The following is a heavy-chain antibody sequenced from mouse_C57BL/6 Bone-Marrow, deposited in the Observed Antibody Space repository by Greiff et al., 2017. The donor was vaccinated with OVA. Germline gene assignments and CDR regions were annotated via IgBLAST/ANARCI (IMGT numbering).Heavy chain of an antibody. CDR2: INPNNGGT. CDR3: ARKGLIRKAMDY. Sequence: QVQLKQPGAELVKPGASVKLSCKASGYTFTSYWMHWVKQRPGQGLEWIGDINPNNGGTIYNQKFKGKATLTVDKSSSTAYMELRSLTSEDTAVYYCARKGLIRKAMDYWGQGTSVTVSS. J-gene: IGHJ4*01. CDR1: GYTFTSYW. V-gene: IGHV1-53*01. D-gene: IGHD1-1*01.